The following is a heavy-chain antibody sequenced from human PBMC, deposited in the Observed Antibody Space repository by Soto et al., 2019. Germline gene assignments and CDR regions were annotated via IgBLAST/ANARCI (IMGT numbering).Heavy chain of an antibody. D-gene: IGHD6-13*01. J-gene: IGHJ4*02. CDR2: IYYRGTT. CDR1: GGSISGSSYY. Sequence: SETLSLTCTVSGGSISGSSYYWGWIRQPPGKGLEWIGSIYYRGTTYYNPSLKSRVTMSVDTSKSQFSLKLNSVTAADTAVYYCARDQGIASSGPFDYWGPGTLVTASS. CDR3: ARDQGIASSGPFDY. V-gene: IGHV4-39*07.